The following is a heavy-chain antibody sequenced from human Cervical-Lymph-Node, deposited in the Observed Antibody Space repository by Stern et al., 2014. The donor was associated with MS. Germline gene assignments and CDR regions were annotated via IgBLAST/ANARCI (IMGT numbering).Heavy chain of an antibody. CDR1: GGSISRSGYL. D-gene: IGHD3-16*01. CDR3: ARGLGGEYHYNGLDV. CDR2: IYYTGSA. Sequence: QVQLVESGPGLVKPSQTLSLTCTVSGGSISRSGYLWAWIRQPPGKGLEXIGYIYYTGSAYYNPSLESRLTISVDTSKNHFSLKLSSVTAADTAVYYCARGLGGEYHYNGLDVWGQGTTVTVSS. V-gene: IGHV4-31*03. J-gene: IGHJ6*02.